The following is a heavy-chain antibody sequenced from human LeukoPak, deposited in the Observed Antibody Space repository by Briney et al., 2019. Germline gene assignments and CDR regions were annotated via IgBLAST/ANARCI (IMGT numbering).Heavy chain of an antibody. Sequence: SETLSLTCTVPGGSISSYHWSWIRQPAGKGLEWIGRIYTSGSTNYNPSLKSRVTMSVDTSKNQFSLKLSSVTAADTAVYYCARDSYYYDSSGYARFDYWGQGTLVTVSS. V-gene: IGHV4-4*07. CDR3: ARDSYYYDSSGYARFDY. CDR1: GGSISSYH. CDR2: IYTSGST. D-gene: IGHD3-22*01. J-gene: IGHJ4*02.